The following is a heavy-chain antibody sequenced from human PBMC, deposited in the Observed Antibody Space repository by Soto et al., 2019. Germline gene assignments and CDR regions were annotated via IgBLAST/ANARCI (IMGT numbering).Heavy chain of an antibody. CDR2: IYWDDDK. Sequence: QITLKESGPTLVKPTQTLTLTCTFSGFSLSTSGVGVGWIRQPPGKALEWLALIYWDDDKRYSPSLKSRLTIAKETSKSHVVLIMTNMARVNTGIYVCGLRMTIIPLNAFDIWGQRKMFTVS. D-gene: IGHD5-12*01. J-gene: IGHJ3*02. CDR3: GLRMTIIPLNAFDI. CDR1: GFSLSTSGVG. V-gene: IGHV2-5*02.